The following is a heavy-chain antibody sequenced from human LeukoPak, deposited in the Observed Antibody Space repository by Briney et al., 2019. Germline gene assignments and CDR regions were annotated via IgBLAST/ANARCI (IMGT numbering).Heavy chain of an antibody. Sequence: GGSLRLSCAASGFTFSRYWMHWVRQAPGKGLVWVSRINSEGSSTSYADSVKGRFTISRDNAKNSLYLQMNSLRAEDTAVYYCATYSSLNRREFQFWGQGTLLTVSS. CDR1: GFTFSRYW. D-gene: IGHD3-22*01. CDR2: INSEGSST. V-gene: IGHV3-74*01. J-gene: IGHJ1*01. CDR3: ATYSSLNRREFQF.